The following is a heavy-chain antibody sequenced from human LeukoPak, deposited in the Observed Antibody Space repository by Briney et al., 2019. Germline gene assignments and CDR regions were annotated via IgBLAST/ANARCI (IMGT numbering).Heavy chain of an antibody. V-gene: IGHV3-21*04. Sequence: GSLRLSCAASGFTFSTYSMNWVRQAPGKGLEWVSSISRSSSDIYYADSVKGRFTISRDNAKNSLSLQMNSLRAEDTVVYYCAKATSPVHSRNWFDSWGQGTLVTVSS. CDR2: ISRSSSDI. CDR3: AKATSPVHSRNWFDS. J-gene: IGHJ5*01. D-gene: IGHD6-13*01. CDR1: GFTFSTYS.